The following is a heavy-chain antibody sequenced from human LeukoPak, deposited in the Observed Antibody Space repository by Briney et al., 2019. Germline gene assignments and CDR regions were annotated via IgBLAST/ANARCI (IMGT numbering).Heavy chain of an antibody. CDR3: AKEGSIGVYGPGDAFDI. CDR1: GFTFSSYA. V-gene: IGHV3-23*01. D-gene: IGHD5/OR15-5a*01. J-gene: IGHJ3*02. CDR2: ISGSGGST. Sequence: GGSLRLSCAASGFTFSSYAMSWVRQAPGKGLEWVSAISGSGGSTYYADSVKGRFTISRDNSKNTLYLQMNSLRAEDTAVYYCAKEGSIGVYGPGDAFDIWGQGTMVTVSS.